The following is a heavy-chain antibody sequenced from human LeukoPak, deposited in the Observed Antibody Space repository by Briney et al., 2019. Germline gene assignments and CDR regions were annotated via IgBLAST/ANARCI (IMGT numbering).Heavy chain of an antibody. J-gene: IGHJ4*02. Sequence: ASVKVSCKASGYTFTTYAMNWVRQAPGQGLEWMGWINTNTGNPTYAQDFTGRFVFSLDTSVSTAYLQINTLKAEDTAVYYCARERPGVIFDYWGQGTLVTVSS. D-gene: IGHD3-10*01. CDR1: GYTFTTYA. V-gene: IGHV7-4-1*02. CDR3: ARERPGVIFDY. CDR2: INTNTGNP.